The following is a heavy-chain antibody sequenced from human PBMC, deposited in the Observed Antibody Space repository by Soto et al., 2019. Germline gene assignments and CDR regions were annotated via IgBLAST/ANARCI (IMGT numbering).Heavy chain of an antibody. Sequence: SETLSLTCAVYGRSFSGYYWSWIRQPPGKGLEWIGEINHSGSTNYNPSLKSRVTISVDTSKNQFSLKLSSVTAADTAVYYCARVEDYYGSGSYYTPFDYWGQGTLVTVSS. J-gene: IGHJ4*02. D-gene: IGHD3-10*01. CDR3: ARVEDYYGSGSYYTPFDY. CDR1: GRSFSGYY. CDR2: INHSGST. V-gene: IGHV4-34*01.